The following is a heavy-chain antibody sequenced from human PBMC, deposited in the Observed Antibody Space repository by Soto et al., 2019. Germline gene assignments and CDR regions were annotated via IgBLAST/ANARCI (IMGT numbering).Heavy chain of an antibody. J-gene: IGHJ4*02. D-gene: IGHD6-19*01. CDR3: AKDLGSGWYYFDY. V-gene: IGHV3-23*01. CDR2: ISGSGGST. Sequence: GGSLRHSCTAAGFTLRSYAMSWVRQAPGKGLEWVSAISGSGGSTYYADSVKGRFTISRDNSKNTLYLQMNSLRAEDTAVYYCAKDLGSGWYYFDYWGQGTLVTVSS. CDR1: GFTLRSYA.